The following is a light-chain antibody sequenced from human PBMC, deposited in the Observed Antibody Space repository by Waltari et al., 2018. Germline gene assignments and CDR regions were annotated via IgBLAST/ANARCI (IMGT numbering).Light chain of an antibody. Sequence: QPASVSGSPGQSVSISCTGTSNDVGGYGYVSWYQQYPGKAPKLMIYDVSYRPSGISTRFSGSKSGNTASLTISGLQAEDEAVYYCSSHTSTVPHVFGTGTKVTVV. V-gene: IGLV2-14*01. CDR1: SNDVGGYGY. CDR3: SSHTSTVPHV. CDR2: DVS. J-gene: IGLJ1*01.